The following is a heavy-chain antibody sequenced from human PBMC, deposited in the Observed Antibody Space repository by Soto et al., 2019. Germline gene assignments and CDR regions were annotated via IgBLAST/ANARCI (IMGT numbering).Heavy chain of an antibody. D-gene: IGHD5-12*01. CDR2: IYYSGST. Sequence: SGTQSLTCTTNCFSIPSYYCSWIRQPPGKGLEWIGYIYYSGSTNYNPSLKSRVTISVDTSKNQFSLKLSSVTAADTAVYYCAREGGYQAIDYWGQGTLVTVS. CDR3: AREGGYQAIDY. CDR1: CFSIPSYY. V-gene: IGHV4-59*01. J-gene: IGHJ4*02.